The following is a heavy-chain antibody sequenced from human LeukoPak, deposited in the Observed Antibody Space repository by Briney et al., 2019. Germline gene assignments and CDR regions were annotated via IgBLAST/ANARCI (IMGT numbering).Heavy chain of an antibody. J-gene: IGHJ6*02. CDR3: ARVGYNWNDGIYYYYGMDV. D-gene: IGHD1-1*01. CDR1: GYTFTSYG. Sequence: ASVKVSCKSSGYTFTSYGISWVRQAPAQGLERMGWITAYNGNTNYSQKLQGRVSMTTDTATSTAYMELRSLRSDDTAVYYCARVGYNWNDGIYYYYGMDVWGQGTTVTVSS. V-gene: IGHV1-18*01. CDR2: ITAYNGNT.